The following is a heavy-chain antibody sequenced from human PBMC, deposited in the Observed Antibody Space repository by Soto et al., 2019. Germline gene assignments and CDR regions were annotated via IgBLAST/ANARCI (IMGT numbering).Heavy chain of an antibody. D-gene: IGHD3-10*01. Sequence: QVQLQQWGAGLLKPSETLSLTCAVYGGSFSAYWTWIRQPPGMGLEWIGEINHSGSTNYNPSLKTRVTISVDTSKNQFSLKLSYVTAADTAVYYCARASGGMNIWGQGTTVTVSS. CDR2: INHSGST. V-gene: IGHV4-34*01. CDR3: ARASGGMNI. CDR1: GGSFSAY. J-gene: IGHJ6*02.